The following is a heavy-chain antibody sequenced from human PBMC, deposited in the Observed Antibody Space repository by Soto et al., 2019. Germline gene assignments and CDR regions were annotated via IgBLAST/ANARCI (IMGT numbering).Heavy chain of an antibody. D-gene: IGHD2-15*01. CDR1: GYSFTSYW. J-gene: IGHJ6*02. V-gene: IGHV5-10-1*01. Sequence: PGESLKISCKVSGYSFTSYWISWVRQMPGKGLEWMGRIDPSDSYTNYSPSFQGHVTISADKSISTAYLQWSSLKASDTAMYYCALGSGSSWVRYYYYGMDVWGQGTTVTVSS. CDR2: IDPSDSYT. CDR3: ALGSGSSWVRYYYYGMDV.